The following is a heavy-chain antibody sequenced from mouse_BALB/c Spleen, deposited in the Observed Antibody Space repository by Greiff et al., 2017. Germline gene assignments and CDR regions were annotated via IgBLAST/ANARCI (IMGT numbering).Heavy chain of an antibody. V-gene: IGHV1S22*01. CDR1: GYTFTSYW. CDR3: TRGGDYADY. Sequence: LQQPGSELVRPGASVKLSCKASGYTFTSYWMHWVKQRHGQGLEWIGNIYPGSGSTNYDEKFKSKGTLTVDTSSSTAYMHLSSLTSEDSAVYYCTRGGDYADYWGQGTTLTVSS. CDR2: IYPGSGST. D-gene: IGHD2-4*01. J-gene: IGHJ2*01.